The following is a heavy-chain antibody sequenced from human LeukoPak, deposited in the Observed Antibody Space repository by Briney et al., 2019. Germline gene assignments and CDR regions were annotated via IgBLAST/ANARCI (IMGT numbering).Heavy chain of an antibody. D-gene: IGHD6-19*01. J-gene: IGHJ4*02. CDR2: VFTSGST. Sequence: SETLSLTCTVSGGSFSSGSYYWTWIRQPAGKGLELIGRVFTSGSTNYNPSLKSRVTISVDTSKSQFSLNLSSVTAADTAVYHCARGKFSGWFLDSWGQGILVTVSS. CDR1: GGSFSSGSYY. V-gene: IGHV4-61*02. CDR3: ARGKFSGWFLDS.